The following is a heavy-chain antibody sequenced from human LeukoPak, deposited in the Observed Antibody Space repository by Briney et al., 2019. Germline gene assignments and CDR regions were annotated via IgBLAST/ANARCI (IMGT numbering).Heavy chain of an antibody. J-gene: IGHJ4*02. D-gene: IGHD3-16*02. CDR3: AREGVIAVPFDY. V-gene: IGHV3-21*01. CDR1: GFTFSNYA. Sequence: PGGSLRLSCAASGFTFSNYAMNWVRQAPGKGLEWVSSISSSSSYIYYADSVKGRFAISRDNAKNSLYLQMNSLRAEDTAVYYCAREGVIAVPFDYWGQGTLVTVSS. CDR2: ISSSSSYI.